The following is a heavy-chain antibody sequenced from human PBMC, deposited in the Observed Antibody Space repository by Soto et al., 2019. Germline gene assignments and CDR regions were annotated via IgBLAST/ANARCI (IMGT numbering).Heavy chain of an antibody. J-gene: IGHJ5*02. V-gene: IGHV4-31*03. CDR2: IYVTGAV. CDR3: ARLRIATNNYKWFDP. D-gene: IGHD2-21*01. CDR1: GAALNSGNYY. Sequence: SETLSLTCSVSGAALNSGNYYWSWIHQVPGKGLEWIGHIYVTGAVDYNPSLRDRITISQDTSERQFSLNLRLVTAADTAVYYCARLRIATNNYKWFDPWGQGTLVTVSS.